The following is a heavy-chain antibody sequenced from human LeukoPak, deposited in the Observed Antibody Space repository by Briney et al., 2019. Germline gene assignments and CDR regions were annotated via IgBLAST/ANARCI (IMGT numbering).Heavy chain of an antibody. J-gene: IGHJ4*02. D-gene: IGHD3-3*01. CDR3: ARGPPLGDFWSGSYYFDY. CDR2: IYHSGST. CDR1: GYSISSGYY. Sequence: SETLSLTCTVSGYSISSGYYWGWIRQPPGKGLEWIGSIYHSGSTYYNPSLKSRVTISVDTSKNQFSLKLSSLTAADTAVYYCARGPPLGDFWSGSYYFDYWGQGTLVTVSS. V-gene: IGHV4-38-2*02.